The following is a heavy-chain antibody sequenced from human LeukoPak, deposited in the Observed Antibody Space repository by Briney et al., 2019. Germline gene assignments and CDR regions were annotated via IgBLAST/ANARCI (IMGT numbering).Heavy chain of an antibody. CDR1: GGSFSGYY. J-gene: IGHJ4*02. CDR2: INHSGST. Sequence: PSETLSLTCAVYGGSFSGYYWSWIRQPPGKGLEWIGEINHSGSTNYNPSLKSRVTISVDTSKNQFSLKLSSVTAADTAVYYCARGPLRVISNYTAARVYFDYWGQGTLVTVSS. V-gene: IGHV4-34*01. CDR3: ARGPLRVISNYTAARVYFDY. D-gene: IGHD6-6*01.